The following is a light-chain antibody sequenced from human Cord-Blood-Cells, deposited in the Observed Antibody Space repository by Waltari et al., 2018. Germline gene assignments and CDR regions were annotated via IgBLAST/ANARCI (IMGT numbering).Light chain of an antibody. CDR1: QSISSW. CDR3: QQYNSYSYT. CDR2: KAS. Sequence: IQMTQSPSTLSASVGESVTTTRLASQSISSWLAWYQQKPGKAPKLLIYKASSLESAVPSRFSGSGSGTEFTLTISSLQPDDFATYYCQQYNSYSYTFGQGTKLEIK. V-gene: IGKV1-5*03. J-gene: IGKJ2*01.